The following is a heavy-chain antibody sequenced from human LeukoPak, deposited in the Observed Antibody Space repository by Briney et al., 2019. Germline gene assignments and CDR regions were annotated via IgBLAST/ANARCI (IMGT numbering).Heavy chain of an antibody. CDR3: ASSSVLRYFDWVNYFDY. J-gene: IGHJ4*02. D-gene: IGHD3-9*01. V-gene: IGHV4-30-4*01. CDR1: GGSISSGDYY. CDR2: IYYSGST. Sequence: SETLSLTCTVSGGSISSGDYYWSWIRQPPGKGLEWIGYIYYSGSTYYNPSLESRVTISVDTSKNQFSLKLSSVTAADTAVYYCASSSVLRYFDWVNYFDYWGQGTLVTVSS.